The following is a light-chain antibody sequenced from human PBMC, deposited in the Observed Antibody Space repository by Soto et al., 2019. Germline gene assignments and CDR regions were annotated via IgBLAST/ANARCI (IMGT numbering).Light chain of an antibody. Sequence: QSALTQPPSASGSPGQSVTISCTGTSSDVGAYKYVSWYQQYPGKAPKLMIYEVTKRPSGVPDRFSGSKSGNTASLTVSGLQAEDEADHYCTSYVENDIWVFCGGTKLTVL. CDR1: SSDVGAYKY. CDR3: TSYVENDIWV. V-gene: IGLV2-8*01. CDR2: EVT. J-gene: IGLJ3*02.